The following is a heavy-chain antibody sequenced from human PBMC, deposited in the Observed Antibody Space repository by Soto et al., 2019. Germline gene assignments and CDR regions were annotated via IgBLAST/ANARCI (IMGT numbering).Heavy chain of an antibody. CDR2: ISGYNGNT. J-gene: IGHJ4*02. Sequence: ASVKVSCKASGYTFTNYGVSWVRQAPGQGLEWMGWISGYNGNTNYAQNLQGRVSMTTDTSTSTAYMELRSLRSDDTAVYYCARDVKRNYHDSSGYYYFDYWGQGTLVTVYS. CDR1: GYTFTNYG. CDR3: ARDVKRNYHDSSGYYYFDY. D-gene: IGHD3-22*01. V-gene: IGHV1-18*04.